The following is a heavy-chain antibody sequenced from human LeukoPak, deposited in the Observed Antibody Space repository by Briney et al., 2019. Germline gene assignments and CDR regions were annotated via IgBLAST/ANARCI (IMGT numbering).Heavy chain of an antibody. CDR1: GFTFSKYW. CDR3: IRDLRGRDDY. CDR2: VNEDGRTT. Sequence: PGGSLRLSCAASGFTFSKYWMHWVRQTPGKGLVWDSRVNEDGRTTTYADSVKGRFTISRDNAKNTLYLQMNSLSADDTALYFCIRDLRGRDDYWGQGTLVTVSS. J-gene: IGHJ4*02. V-gene: IGHV3-74*01. D-gene: IGHD5-24*01.